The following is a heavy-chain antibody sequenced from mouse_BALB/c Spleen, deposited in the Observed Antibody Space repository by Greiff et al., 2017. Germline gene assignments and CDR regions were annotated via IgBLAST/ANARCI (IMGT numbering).Heavy chain of an antibody. J-gene: IGHJ3*01. V-gene: IGHV5-6*01. Sequence: EVQLMESGADLVKPGGSLKLSCAASGYTFTSYAMPWVRQTPDKSLEWVAIISSCGSYTYYPDSVKGRSTITRDNAKNTHYLQMSSLKSEDTAMYYCARHEITTAAWFAYWGQGTLVTVSA. D-gene: IGHD1-2*01. CDR2: ISSCGSYT. CDR1: GYTFTSYA. CDR3: ARHEITTAAWFAY.